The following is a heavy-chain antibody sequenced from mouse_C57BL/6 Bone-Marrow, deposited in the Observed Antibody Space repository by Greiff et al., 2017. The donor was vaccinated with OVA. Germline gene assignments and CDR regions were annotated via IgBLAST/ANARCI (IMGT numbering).Heavy chain of an antibody. CDR2: IDPENGDT. Sequence: VQLQQSGAELVRPGASVKLSCTASGFNIQDDYMHWVKQRPEQGLEWIGWIDPENGDTEYASKFQGKATITADTSSNTAYLQLSSLTSEDTAVYYCTTGDGYYEAMDYWGQGTSVTVSS. CDR1: GFNIQDDY. J-gene: IGHJ4*01. V-gene: IGHV14-4*01. D-gene: IGHD2-3*01. CDR3: TTGDGYYEAMDY.